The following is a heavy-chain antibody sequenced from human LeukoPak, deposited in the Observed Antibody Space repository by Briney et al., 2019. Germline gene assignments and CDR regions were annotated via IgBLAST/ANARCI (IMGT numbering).Heavy chain of an antibody. J-gene: IGHJ4*02. CDR2: IYSGGST. Sequence: GGSLRLSCAASGFTVSSNYMSWVRQAPGKGLEWVLVIYSGGSTYYADSVKGRFTISRDNSKNTLYLQMNSLRAEDTAVYFCASETYYSYSSGLGYWGQGTLVTVSS. V-gene: IGHV3-53*01. CDR3: ASETYYSYSSGLGY. D-gene: IGHD3-22*01. CDR1: GFTVSSNY.